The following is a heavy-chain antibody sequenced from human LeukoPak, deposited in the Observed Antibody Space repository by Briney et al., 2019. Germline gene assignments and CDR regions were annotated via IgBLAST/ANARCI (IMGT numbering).Heavy chain of an antibody. CDR3: VRGAWELLSHYWYFDL. D-gene: IGHD1-26*01. Sequence: SQTLSLTCAISGDSVSSNNAAWNWIRQSPSRGLEWLGRTYYRSKWYTEYAVSVKSRITINPDTSKNQFSLQLNSVTPEDTAVYYCVRGAWELLSHYWYFDLWGRGTLDTVSS. CDR2: TYYRSKWYT. J-gene: IGHJ2*01. CDR1: GDSVSSNNAA. V-gene: IGHV6-1*01.